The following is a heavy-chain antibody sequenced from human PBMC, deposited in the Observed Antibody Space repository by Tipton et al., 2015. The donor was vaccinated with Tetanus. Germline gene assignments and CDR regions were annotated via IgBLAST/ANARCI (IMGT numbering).Heavy chain of an antibody. J-gene: IGHJ4*02. CDR2: VSYSGRT. D-gene: IGHD1-26*01. CDR1: GQSLSGHF. CDR3: ARGLPREPSYLDY. V-gene: IGHV4-34*09. Sequence: TLSLTCAVSGQSLSGHFWSWVRQAPGKGLEWIGSVSYSGRTYYNPSLKSRVTMSVDTSKKDFSVRLTSVTAADTAVYFCARGLPREPSYLDYWGQGKQVTVSS.